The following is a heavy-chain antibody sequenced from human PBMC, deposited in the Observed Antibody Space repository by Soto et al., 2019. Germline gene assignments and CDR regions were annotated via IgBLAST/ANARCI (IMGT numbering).Heavy chain of an antibody. CDR1: GFTFSRNG. CDR3: ARWVGGSMSDNSGKYDS. Sequence: QVQLVESGGGVVQPGTSLRLTCAGSGFTFSRNGMHWVRQAPGKGLEWVALVSYDGSKKYYVDSVKGRFTISRDNSENTLYLQMNSLRAEYTAVYYCARWVGGSMSDNSGKYDSWGQGTLVTVSS. CDR2: VSYDGSKK. J-gene: IGHJ5*01. D-gene: IGHD3-22*01. V-gene: IGHV3-30*03.